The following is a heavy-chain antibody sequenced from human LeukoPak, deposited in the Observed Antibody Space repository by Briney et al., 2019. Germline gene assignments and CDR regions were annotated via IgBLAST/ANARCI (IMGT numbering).Heavy chain of an antibody. V-gene: IGHV3-33*01. J-gene: IGHJ4*02. Sequence: PGGSLRLSCAASGXTFSSYGMHWVRQAPGKGQEWVAIIWYDGSNKYYTDSVKGRFTISRDNSKNTLYLQMNSLRVEDTAVYYCARAVYGVQACFDFWGQGTLVTVSS. CDR2: IWYDGSNK. CDR3: ARAVYGVQACFDF. CDR1: GXTFSSYG. D-gene: IGHD4-17*01.